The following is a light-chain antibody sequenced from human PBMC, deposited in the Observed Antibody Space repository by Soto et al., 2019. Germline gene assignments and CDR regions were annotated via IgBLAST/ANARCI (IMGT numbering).Light chain of an antibody. CDR2: GAS. CDR1: QSVSNNY. V-gene: IGKV3-20*01. Sequence: EIVLTQSPGTLSLSPGERATLSCRASQSVSNNYLAWYQQKPGQAPRLLIYGASNRATGIPDRFSGSGSGKEFSLTISRLEAEDFAVYYCKQYGSSGTFCQGTKVDIK. CDR3: KQYGSSGT. J-gene: IGKJ1*01.